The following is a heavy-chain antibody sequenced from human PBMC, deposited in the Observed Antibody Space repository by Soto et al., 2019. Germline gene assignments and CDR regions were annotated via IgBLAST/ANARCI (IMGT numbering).Heavy chain of an antibody. V-gene: IGHV4-59*02. D-gene: IGHD3-16*02. CDR2: AHYSGTT. CDR1: GGSVSSYY. CDR3: ARDPRYNKNWAFDY. Sequence: PSETLSLTCTVFGGSVSSYYWTWIRQPLGKGLEWIGYAHYSGTTNYSPSLRGRVIMSVDTSKNHFSLNLNSVTAADTAVYSCARDPRYNKNWAFDYWGQGALVT. J-gene: IGHJ4*02.